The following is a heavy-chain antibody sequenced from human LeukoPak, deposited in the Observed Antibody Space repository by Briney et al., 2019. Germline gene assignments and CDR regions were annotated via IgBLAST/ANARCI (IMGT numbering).Heavy chain of an antibody. CDR3: AKDTSIGRYCTNGVCSPFDY. CDR2: ISSSSSYI. V-gene: IGHV3-21*04. J-gene: IGHJ4*02. Sequence: GGSLRLSCAASGFTFSSYSMNWIRQAPGKGLEWVSSISSSSSYIYYADSVKGRFTISRDNSKNTLYLQMNSLRAEDTAVYYCAKDTSIGRYCTNGVCSPFDYWGQGTLVTVSS. CDR1: GFTFSSYS. D-gene: IGHD2-8*01.